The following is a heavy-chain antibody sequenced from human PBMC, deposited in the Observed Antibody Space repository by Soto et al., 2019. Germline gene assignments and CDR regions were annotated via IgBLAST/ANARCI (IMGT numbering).Heavy chain of an antibody. CDR2: MNPNSGNT. V-gene: IGHV1-8*01. D-gene: IGHD3-3*01. CDR1: GYAFTSYD. J-gene: IGHJ6*03. Sequence: ASLKVSCKASGYAFTSYDINWVRQATGQGLEWMGWMNPNSGNTGYAQKFQGRVTMTRNTSISTAYMELSSLRSEDTAVYYCARGVRYYDFWSGSRNLYYYMDVWGKGTTVTVSS. CDR3: ARGVRYYDFWSGSRNLYYYMDV.